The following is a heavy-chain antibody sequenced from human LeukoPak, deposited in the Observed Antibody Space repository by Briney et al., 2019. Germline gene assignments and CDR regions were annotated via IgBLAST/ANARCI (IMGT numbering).Heavy chain of an antibody. CDR1: GYTFTSYD. J-gene: IGHJ3*02. CDR2: MNPNSGNT. CDR3: ALNYYDSSGSAPDAFDI. Sequence: ASVKVSCKASGYTFTSYDINWVRQASGQGLEWMGWMNPNSGNTGYAQKFQGRVTITRNTSISTAYMELSSLRSEDTAVYYCALNYYDSSGSAPDAFDIWGQGTMVTVSS. V-gene: IGHV1-8*03. D-gene: IGHD3-22*01.